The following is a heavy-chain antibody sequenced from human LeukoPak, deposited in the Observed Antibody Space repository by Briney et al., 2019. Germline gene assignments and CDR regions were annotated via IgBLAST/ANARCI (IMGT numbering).Heavy chain of an antibody. J-gene: IGHJ5*02. CDR3: ARRGDIVVVPAAPGAWFDP. Sequence: SETLSLTCTVSGGSISSSSYYWGWIRQPPGKGLEWIGSIYYSGSTYYNPSLKSRVTISVDTSKNQFSLKLSSVTAADTAVYYCARRGDIVVVPAAPGAWFDPWGQGTLVTVSS. D-gene: IGHD2-2*01. V-gene: IGHV4-39*01. CDR2: IYYSGST. CDR1: GGSISSSSYY.